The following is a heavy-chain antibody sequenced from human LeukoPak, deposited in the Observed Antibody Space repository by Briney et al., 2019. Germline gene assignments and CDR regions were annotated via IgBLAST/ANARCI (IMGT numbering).Heavy chain of an antibody. J-gene: IGHJ3*02. CDR3: ARDRTTMVRGVIITSRAFDI. V-gene: IGHV1-8*03. D-gene: IGHD3-10*01. CDR2: MNPNSGNT. CDR1: GYTFTNYD. Sequence: ASVKVSCKASGYTFTNYDINWVRQATGQGLEWMGWMNPNSGNTGYAQKFQGRVTITRNTSISTAYMELSSLRSDDTAVYYCARDRTTMVRGVIITSRAFDIWGQGTMVTVSS.